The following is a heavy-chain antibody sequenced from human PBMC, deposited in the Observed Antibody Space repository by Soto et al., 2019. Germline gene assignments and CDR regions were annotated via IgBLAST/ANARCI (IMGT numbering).Heavy chain of an antibody. CDR2: IYYSGST. CDR1: GGTISSWY. D-gene: IGHD1-26*01. CDR3: ARGYGSAIDY. J-gene: IGHJ4*02. V-gene: IGHV4-59*08. Sequence: QVQLQESGPGLVKPSETLSLTCTVSGGTISSWYWSWIRQPPGKGLEWIGYIYYSGSTNCNPSLKSRVTISVDTSKNQFSLKLSSVTAADTAVYYCARGYGSAIDYWGQGTLVTVSS.